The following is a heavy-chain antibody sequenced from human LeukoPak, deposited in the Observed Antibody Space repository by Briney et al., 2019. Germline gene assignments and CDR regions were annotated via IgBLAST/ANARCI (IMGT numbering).Heavy chain of an antibody. J-gene: IGHJ4*02. CDR2: IGRSGDDT. CDR1: GFTFSRYG. CDR3: AKGDDYGSLFDY. V-gene: IGHV3-23*01. D-gene: IGHD4-17*01. Sequence: GGSLRLSCAASGFTFSRYGMTWVRQAPGKGLEWVSAIGRSGDDTYYADSVKGRFTVSRDNSKNTLYLQMNSLRAEDTALYYCAKGDDYGSLFDYWGQGTLVTVSS.